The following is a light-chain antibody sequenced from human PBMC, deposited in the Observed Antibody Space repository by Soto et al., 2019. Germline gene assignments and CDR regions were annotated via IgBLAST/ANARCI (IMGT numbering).Light chain of an antibody. CDR2: DAA. CDR1: QSVSSY. V-gene: IGKV3-11*01. Sequence: EIVLTQSPATLSLSPGERATLSCRASQSVSSYLAWYQQKPGQAPRLLIYDAANRDTGIPDRFSGSGSGTDFTLTISSLEPEDFAFYYCQQRSNWPLTFGGGTKVEIK. J-gene: IGKJ4*01. CDR3: QQRSNWPLT.